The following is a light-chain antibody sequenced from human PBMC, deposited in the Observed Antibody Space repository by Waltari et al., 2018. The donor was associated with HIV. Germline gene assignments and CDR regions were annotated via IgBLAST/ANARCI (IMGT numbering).Light chain of an antibody. CDR1: SGDVGVYNH. J-gene: IGLJ3*02. CDR3: CSFAGRYTWV. CDR2: DVD. V-gene: IGLV2-11*01. Sequence: QSALTQPRSVSGSPGQSVTISCTGTSGDVGVYNHVSWYQHHPGKAPKLIIYDVDKRPSGVPDRFSGSKSGNTASLTISGLQTNDDADYSCCSFAGRYTWVFGGGTKLTVL.